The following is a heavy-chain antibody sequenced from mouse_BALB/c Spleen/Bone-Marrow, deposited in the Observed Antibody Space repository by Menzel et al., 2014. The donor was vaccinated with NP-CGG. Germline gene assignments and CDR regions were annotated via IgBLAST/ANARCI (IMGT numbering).Heavy chain of an antibody. J-gene: IGHJ4*01. D-gene: IGHD1-2*01. Sequence: VQLQQSGAELVKPGASVKLSCTASGFNIKDTYMHWVKQRPEQGLEWIGRIDPANGNTKYDPKFQGKATITADTSSNTAYLQLSSLTSEDTAVYYRASATTATFYAMDYWGQGTSVTVSS. CDR1: GFNIKDTY. CDR2: IDPANGNT. CDR3: ASATTATFYAMDY. V-gene: IGHV14-3*02.